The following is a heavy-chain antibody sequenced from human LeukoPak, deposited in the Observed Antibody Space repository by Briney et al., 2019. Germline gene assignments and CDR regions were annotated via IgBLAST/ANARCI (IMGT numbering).Heavy chain of an antibody. J-gene: IGHJ5*02. CDR3: ARDTGLWWNDVKLVWFDP. D-gene: IGHD1-1*01. Sequence: SETLSLTCAVSGYSISSGYYWGWIRQPPGKGLEWIGSIYHSGSTYYNPSLKSRVTISVDTSKNQFSLKLSSVTAADTAVYYCARDTGLWWNDVKLVWFDPWGQGTLVTVSS. V-gene: IGHV4-38-2*02. CDR2: IYHSGST. CDR1: GYSISSGYY.